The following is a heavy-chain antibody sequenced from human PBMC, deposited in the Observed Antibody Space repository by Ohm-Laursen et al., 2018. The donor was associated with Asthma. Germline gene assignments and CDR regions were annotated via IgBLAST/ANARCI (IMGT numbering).Heavy chain of an antibody. CDR1: GYTFTSYA. V-gene: IGHV1-3*01. Sequence: ASVKVSCKASGYTFTSYAMHWVRQAPGQRLEWIGWINAGNGNTKYSQKSQGRVTITRDTSASTAYMELSSLRSEDTAVYYCARDPPGEYCSSTSCYYHYYYYGMDVWGQGTTVTVSS. CDR3: ARDPPGEYCSSTSCYYHYYYYGMDV. D-gene: IGHD2-2*01. J-gene: IGHJ6*02. CDR2: INAGNGNT.